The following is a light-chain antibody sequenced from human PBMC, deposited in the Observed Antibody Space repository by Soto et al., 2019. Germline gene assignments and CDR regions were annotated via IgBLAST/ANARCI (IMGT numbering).Light chain of an antibody. J-gene: IGKJ1*01. CDR2: WAS. CDR1: QSVFYRSNNKNY. V-gene: IGKV4-1*01. Sequence: DIVMTQSPDSLAVPLGERATINCKSSQSVFYRSNNKNYLAWYQQKPGQPPKLFIYWASTRETGVPDXFSGXXXXXXFTLTISSLQAEDVAVYYCQQYFSTPRTFGQGTKVEIK. CDR3: QQYFSTPRT.